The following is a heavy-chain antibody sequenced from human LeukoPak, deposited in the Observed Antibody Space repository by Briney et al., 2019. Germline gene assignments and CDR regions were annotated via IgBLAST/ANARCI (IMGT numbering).Heavy chain of an antibody. CDR2: ISSSGSTI. D-gene: IGHD4-17*01. V-gene: IGHV3-11*01. CDR3: ASKVNDYGDYHGP. J-gene: IGHJ5*02. Sequence: PGGSLRLSCAASGFTFSDYYMSWIRQAPGKGLEWVSYISSSGSTIYYADSVEGRFTISRDNAKNSLYLQMNSLRAEDTAVYYCASKVNDYGDYHGPWGQGTLVTVSS. CDR1: GFTFSDYY.